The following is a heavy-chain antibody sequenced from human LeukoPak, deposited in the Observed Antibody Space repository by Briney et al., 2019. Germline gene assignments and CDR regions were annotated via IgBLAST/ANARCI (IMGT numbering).Heavy chain of an antibody. D-gene: IGHD3-10*01. CDR3: ARHPDISRGIIPSSEFDY. J-gene: IGHJ4*02. V-gene: IGHV4-59*08. CDR1: GGSISSYY. Sequence: SETLSLTCTVSGGSISSYYWSWIRQPPGKGLEWIGYIYYSGSTNYNPSLESRVTISVDTSKNHFSMQLSSVTAADTAVYYCARHPDISRGIIPSSEFDYWGQGILVTVSS. CDR2: IYYSGST.